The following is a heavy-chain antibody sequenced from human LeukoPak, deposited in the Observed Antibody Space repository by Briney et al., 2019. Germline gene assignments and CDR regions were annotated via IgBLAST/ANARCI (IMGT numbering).Heavy chain of an antibody. CDR3: ARELRMAGGGGY. J-gene: IGHJ4*02. Sequence: ETLSLTCAVYGGSFSGYYWSWIRQPPGKGLEWVSVIYSGGSTYYADSVKGRFTISRDNSKNTLYLQMNSLRAEDTAVYYCARELRMAGGGGYWGQGTLVTVSS. D-gene: IGHD3-16*01. CDR1: GGSFSGYY. CDR2: IYSGGST. V-gene: IGHV3-66*01.